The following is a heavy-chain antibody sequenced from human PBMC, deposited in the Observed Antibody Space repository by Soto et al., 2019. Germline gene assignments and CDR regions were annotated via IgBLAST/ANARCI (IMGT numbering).Heavy chain of an antibody. V-gene: IGHV1-69*13. CDR3: ARARGSYYYDSSGYYPSPDAFDI. D-gene: IGHD3-22*01. Sequence: SVKVSCKASGGTFSSYAISWVRQAPGQGLEWMGGIIPIFGTANYAQKFQGRVTITADESTSTAYMELSSLRSEDTAVYYCARARGSYYYDSSGYYPSPDAFDIWGQGTMVTVSS. J-gene: IGHJ3*02. CDR2: IIPIFGTA. CDR1: GGTFSSYA.